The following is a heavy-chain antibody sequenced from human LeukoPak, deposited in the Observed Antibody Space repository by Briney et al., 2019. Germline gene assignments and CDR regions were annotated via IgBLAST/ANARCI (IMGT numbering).Heavy chain of an antibody. CDR1: GFTFSDYY. CDR3: ASSGIRYDFWSGYYTDAFDI. Sequence: GGSLRLSCAASGFTFSDYYMSWIRQAPGKGLEWVSYISSSGSTIYYADSVKGRFTISRDNAKNSLYLQMNSLRAEDTAVYYCASSGIRYDFWSGYYTDAFDIWGQGTMVTVSS. V-gene: IGHV3-11*04. CDR2: ISSSGSTI. D-gene: IGHD3-3*01. J-gene: IGHJ3*02.